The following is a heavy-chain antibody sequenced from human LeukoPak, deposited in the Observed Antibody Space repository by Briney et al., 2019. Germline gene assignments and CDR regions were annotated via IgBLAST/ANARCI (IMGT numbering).Heavy chain of an antibody. V-gene: IGHV1-46*01. D-gene: IGHD6-13*01. CDR1: GYTFTSNY. Sequence: GASVKVSCKASGYTFTSNYIHWVRQAPGQGLEWMGMIYPRDGSTSYAQKFQGRVTVTRDTSTSTVHMELSGLRSEDTAVYYCARESSWGSSSWYFLTGFDPWGQGTLVTVSS. CDR2: IYPRDGST. CDR3: ARESSWGSSSWYFLTGFDP. J-gene: IGHJ5*02.